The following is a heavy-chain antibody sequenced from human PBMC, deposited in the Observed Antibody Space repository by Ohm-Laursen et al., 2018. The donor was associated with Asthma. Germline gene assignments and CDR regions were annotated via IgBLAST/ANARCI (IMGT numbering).Heavy chain of an antibody. CDR3: AGELLVQGYYYGMDV. CDR1: GGSISSYY. J-gene: IGHJ6*02. CDR2: IYYSGST. Sequence: TLSLTCTVSGGSISSYYWSWIRQPPGKGLEWIGYIYYSGSTNYNPSLKSRVTISVDTSKNQFSLKLSSVTAADTAVYYCAGELLVQGYYYGMDVWGQGTTVTVSS. D-gene: IGHD2-8*02. V-gene: IGHV4-59*01.